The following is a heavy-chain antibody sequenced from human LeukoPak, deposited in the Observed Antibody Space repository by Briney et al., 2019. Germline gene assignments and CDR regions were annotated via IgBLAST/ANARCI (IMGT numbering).Heavy chain of an antibody. Sequence: SETLSLTCTVSGGSISSYYWSWIRQPAGKGLERIGRIYNSGSNNYNPSLKSRVTMSVDTCKNQFSLKLSSVAAADTAVYYCARDRIGYCTNGVCYTRSSSSWYWFDPWGQGTLVTVSS. CDR1: GGSISSYY. J-gene: IGHJ5*02. D-gene: IGHD2-8*01. CDR3: ARDRIGYCTNGVCYTRSSSSWYWFDP. V-gene: IGHV4-4*07. CDR2: IYNSGSN.